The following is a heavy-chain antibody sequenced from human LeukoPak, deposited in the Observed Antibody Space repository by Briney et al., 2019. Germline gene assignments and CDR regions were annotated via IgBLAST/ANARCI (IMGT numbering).Heavy chain of an antibody. CDR2: IYWNDDK. V-gene: IGHV2-5*01. Sequence: SGPTLVKPTQTLTLTCTFSGFSLSTSGVVLGWIRQPPGKALKWLALIYWNDDKRYSPSLKSRLTITKDTSKNQVVLTMTNMDPVDTATHYCAHSRRDGYNFGYWGQGTLVTVSS. CDR3: AHSRRDGYNFGY. J-gene: IGHJ4*02. D-gene: IGHD5-24*01. CDR1: GFSLSTSGVV.